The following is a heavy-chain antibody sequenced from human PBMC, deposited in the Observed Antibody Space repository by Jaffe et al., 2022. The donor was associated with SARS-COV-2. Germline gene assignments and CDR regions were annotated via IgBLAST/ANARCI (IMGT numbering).Heavy chain of an antibody. Sequence: QVQLVQSGAEVKKPGASVKVSCKASGYTFTTYAMHWVRQAPGQRLEWMGWINAGNGDTKYSQKFQGRVTITRDTSASTAYLELSSLRSEDTAVYYCARTQGIAVVGEDWFDPWGQGTLVTVSS. J-gene: IGHJ5*02. D-gene: IGHD6-19*01. CDR1: GYTFTTYA. CDR3: ARTQGIAVVGEDWFDP. CDR2: INAGNGDT. V-gene: IGHV1-3*01.